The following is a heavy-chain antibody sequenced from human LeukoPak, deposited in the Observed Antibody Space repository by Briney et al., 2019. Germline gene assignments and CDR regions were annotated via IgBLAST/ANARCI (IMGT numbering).Heavy chain of an antibody. Sequence: SGPTLVKPTQTLTLTCTFSGFSLTTAGVGVGWVRQPPGQALEWLTVIYWNDDRRYSPSLKSRLTITKDTSKNQVVLIMTNMDPVDTATYFCAHTKTAPGGLYSWFGPWGQGTLVTVSS. D-gene: IGHD4-11*01. V-gene: IGHV2-5*01. CDR2: IYWNDDR. CDR3: AHTKTAPGGLYSWFGP. CDR1: GFSLTTAGVG. J-gene: IGHJ5*02.